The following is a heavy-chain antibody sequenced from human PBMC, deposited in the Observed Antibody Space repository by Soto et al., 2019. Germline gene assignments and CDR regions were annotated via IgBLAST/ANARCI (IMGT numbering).Heavy chain of an antibody. Sequence: TETLSLTCTVSGVSISDYFWGWMRRPPGNGLEWVLDIHDTGKTKHNPALKSRVTISIDTSKNQVSLELTSVTTADTAVYYCARNRVPLSDEYEISGHPGPSHXRCQGTFVT. V-gene: IGHV4-59*01. J-gene: IGHJ3*01. CDR3: ARNRVPLSDEYEISGHPGPSHX. D-gene: IGHD3-22*01. CDR2: IHDTGKT. CDR1: GVSISDYF.